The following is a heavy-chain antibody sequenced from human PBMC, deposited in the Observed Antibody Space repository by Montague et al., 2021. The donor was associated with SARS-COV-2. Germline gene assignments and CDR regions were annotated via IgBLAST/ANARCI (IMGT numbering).Heavy chain of an antibody. Sequence: SETLSLTCAVSGGSISSSNWWSWVRQPPGKGLEWIGEIYHSGSTNYNPSLKSRVTISVDKSKNQFSLKLSSVTAADTAVYYCVYRDYYYYYGMHVWGQGTTVTVSS. D-gene: IGHD5-12*01. V-gene: IGHV4-4*02. CDR2: IYHSGST. CDR1: GGSISSSNW. J-gene: IGHJ6*02. CDR3: VYRDYYYYYGMHV.